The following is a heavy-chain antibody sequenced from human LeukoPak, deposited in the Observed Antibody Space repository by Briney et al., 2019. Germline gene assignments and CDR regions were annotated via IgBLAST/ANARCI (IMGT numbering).Heavy chain of an antibody. CDR3: ARTRGYDSSGYYYFDY. J-gene: IGHJ4*02. CDR1: GGSISSYY. Sequence: PSETLSLTSTVAGGSISSYYWSWIRQPPGKVLEWIGYIHYRGSTNYNPSLKSRVTISVDTSKNQFSLKLSSVTAADTAVYYCARTRGYDSSGYYYFDYWGQGTLVTVSS. D-gene: IGHD3-22*01. V-gene: IGHV4-59*08. CDR2: IHYRGST.